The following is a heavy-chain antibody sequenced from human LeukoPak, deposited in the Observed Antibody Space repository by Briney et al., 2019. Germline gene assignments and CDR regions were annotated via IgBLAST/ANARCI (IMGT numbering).Heavy chain of an antibody. CDR1: GGSFSGYY. V-gene: IGHV4-34*01. CDR2: INHSGST. CDR3: ARRPEYFDY. Sequence: SETLSLTCAVYGGSFSGYYWSWIRQPPGKGLEWIGEINHSGSTNYNPSLKSRVTISVDTSKNQFSLKLSSVTAADTAVYYCARRPEYFDYWGQGTLVTVSS. J-gene: IGHJ4*02.